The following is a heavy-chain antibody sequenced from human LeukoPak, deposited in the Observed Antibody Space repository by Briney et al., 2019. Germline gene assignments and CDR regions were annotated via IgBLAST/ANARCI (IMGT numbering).Heavy chain of an antibody. CDR2: MSSDGSNT. CDR1: GFTFSSYG. J-gene: IGHJ4*02. CDR3: TRDKTGIVIDPFPRLMWH. Sequence: GMSLRLSCAASGFTFSSYGMLWVRQAPGKGLQWVALMSSDGSNTFYSDSVRGRFTISRDNSKNILYLEMNSLRAEDTAVYFCTRDKTGIVIDPFPRLMWHWGQGTLVTVSS. V-gene: IGHV3-30*03. D-gene: IGHD3-16*02.